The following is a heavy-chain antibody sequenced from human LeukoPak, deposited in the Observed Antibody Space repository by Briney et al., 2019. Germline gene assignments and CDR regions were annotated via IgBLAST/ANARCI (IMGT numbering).Heavy chain of an antibody. CDR3: ARERWRYGSGSYWDY. CDR2: INPNSGGT. CDR1: GYTFTGYY. J-gene: IGHJ4*02. Sequence: ASVKVSCKASGYTFTGYYMHWVRQAPGQGLEWMGWINPNSGGTNYAQKFQGRVTMTRDTSISTAYMELSRLRPDDTAVYYCARERWRYGSGSYWDYWGQGTLVTVSS. V-gene: IGHV1-2*02. D-gene: IGHD3-10*01.